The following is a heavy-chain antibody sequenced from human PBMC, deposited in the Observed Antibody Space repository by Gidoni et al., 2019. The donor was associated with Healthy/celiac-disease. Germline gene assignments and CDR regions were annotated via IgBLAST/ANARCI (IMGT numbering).Heavy chain of an antibody. CDR1: VGSFSGYY. D-gene: IGHD4-17*01. Sequence: HVQLQQWVAGLLKPSETLSLTCAVYVGSFSGYYWSGIRQSPGKGLEWIGEINHSGRTNYNPSLKSRVTIAVDTSKNQCSLKLTSVIAADTAVYYCARPGALSKVTSGSFHYWGQGTLVTVSS. J-gene: IGHJ4*02. CDR2: INHSGRT. CDR3: ARPGALSKVTSGSFHY. V-gene: IGHV4-34*01.